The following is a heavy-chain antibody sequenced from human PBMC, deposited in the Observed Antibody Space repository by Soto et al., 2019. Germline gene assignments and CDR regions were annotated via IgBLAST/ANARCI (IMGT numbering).Heavy chain of an antibody. CDR3: ARSSGSYSYYGMDI. CDR2: INPKNGDT. J-gene: IGHJ6*02. D-gene: IGHD1-26*01. Sequence: ASVKVSCKASGYTLTGYYMHWVRQAPGQGLEWMGCINPKNGDTYYAQKFQGRVTLTRDTSVSTAHMELSRLRSDDTAVYYCARSSGSYSYYGMDIWGQGTTVTVSS. V-gene: IGHV1-2*02. CDR1: GYTLTGYY.